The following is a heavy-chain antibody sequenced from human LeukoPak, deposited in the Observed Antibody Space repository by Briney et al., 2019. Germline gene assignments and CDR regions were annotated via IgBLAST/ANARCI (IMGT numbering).Heavy chain of an antibody. J-gene: IGHJ6*03. CDR1: GFTFSSYG. CDR3: ATHGSAHYYMDV. Sequence: PGGSPRLSCAASGFTFSSYGMSWVRQAPGKGLEWVSGISGSGSGTYYADSVKGRFTISRDNSKNTLHLQMNSLRAEDTAVYYCATHGSAHYYMDVWGKGTTVTISS. D-gene: IGHD2-2*03. V-gene: IGHV3-23*01. CDR2: ISGSGSGT.